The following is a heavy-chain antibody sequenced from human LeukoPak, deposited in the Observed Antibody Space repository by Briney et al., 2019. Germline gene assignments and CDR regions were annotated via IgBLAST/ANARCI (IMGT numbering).Heavy chain of an antibody. D-gene: IGHD6-19*01. V-gene: IGHV3-21*01. CDR3: AREGQQWPLDAFDI. Sequence: MAGGSLRLSCAASGFTFSSYSMNWVRQAPGKGLEWVSSISSSSSYIYYADSVKGRFTISRDNAKNSLYLQMNSLRAEDTAVYYCAREGQQWPLDAFDIWGQGTMVTVSS. CDR1: GFTFSSYS. J-gene: IGHJ3*02. CDR2: ISSSSSYI.